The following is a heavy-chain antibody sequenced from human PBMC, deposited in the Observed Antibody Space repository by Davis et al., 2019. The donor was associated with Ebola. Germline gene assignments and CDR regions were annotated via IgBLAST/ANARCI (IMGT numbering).Heavy chain of an antibody. Sequence: SKTLSLTCTVSGGSITSGDYSWGWIRQPPGKGLEWIGYIHHSGGTYYNPSLKSRLTLSVDTSKNQFSLSLTSVTAADTAVYYCARDDVTGLLDSWGQGSRVIVSS. CDR2: IHHSGGT. J-gene: IGHJ4*02. D-gene: IGHD2-8*02. V-gene: IGHV4-30-4*08. CDR1: GGSITSGDYS. CDR3: ARDDVTGLLDS.